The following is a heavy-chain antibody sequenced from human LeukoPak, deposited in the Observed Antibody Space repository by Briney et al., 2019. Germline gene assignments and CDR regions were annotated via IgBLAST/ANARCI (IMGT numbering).Heavy chain of an antibody. J-gene: IGHJ4*02. CDR1: GYTFTSYG. CDR3: ARGYDILTGQEHTSFDY. CDR2: ISAYNGNT. Sequence: GASVKVSCKASGYTFTSYGISWVRQAPGQGLEWMGWISAYNGNTNYAQKLQGRVTMTTDTSTSTAYMELRSLRSDGTAVYYCARGYDILTGQEHTSFDYWGQGTLVTVSS. D-gene: IGHD3-9*01. V-gene: IGHV1-18*01.